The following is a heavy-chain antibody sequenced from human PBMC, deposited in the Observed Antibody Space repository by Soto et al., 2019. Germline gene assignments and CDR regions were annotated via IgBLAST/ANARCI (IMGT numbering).Heavy chain of an antibody. J-gene: IGHJ5*02. CDR1: GGSISSSSYY. CDR2: IYYSGST. V-gene: IGHV4-39*01. Sequence: SETLSLTCTVSGGSISSSSYYWGWIRQPPGKGLEWIGSIYYSGSTYYNPSLKSRVTISVDTSKNQFSLKLSSVTAADTAVYYCARQGIAPAGIAVAGNWFDPWGQGTLVTVSS. CDR3: ARQGIAPAGIAVAGNWFDP. D-gene: IGHD6-19*01.